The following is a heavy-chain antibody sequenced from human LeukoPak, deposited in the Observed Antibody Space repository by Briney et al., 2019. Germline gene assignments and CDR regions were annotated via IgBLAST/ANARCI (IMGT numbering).Heavy chain of an antibody. CDR2: ITSSSNYV. D-gene: IGHD3-10*01. CDR1: GFTFSSYN. V-gene: IGHV3-21*03. CDR3: ARDCWDYGSGSYCGIDY. Sequence: GGSLRLSCAASGFTFSSYNMNWVRQAPGKGLEWVSSITSSSNYVYYADSVKGRFTISRDNAKNSLYLQMNSLRAEDTTVYYCARDCWDYGSGSYCGIDYWGQGTLVTVSS. J-gene: IGHJ4*02.